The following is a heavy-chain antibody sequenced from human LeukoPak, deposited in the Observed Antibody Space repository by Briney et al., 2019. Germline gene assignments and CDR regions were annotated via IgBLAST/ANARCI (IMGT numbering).Heavy chain of an antibody. V-gene: IGHV1-8*01. CDR1: GYTFTSYD. Sequence: GASVKVSCKASGYTFTSYDINWVRQATGRGLEWMGWMNPNSGNTGYAQKLQGRVTMTTDTSTSTAYMELRSLRSDDTAVYYCARDGIQLWDSFDYWGQGTLVTVSS. J-gene: IGHJ4*02. D-gene: IGHD5-18*01. CDR2: MNPNSGNT. CDR3: ARDGIQLWDSFDY.